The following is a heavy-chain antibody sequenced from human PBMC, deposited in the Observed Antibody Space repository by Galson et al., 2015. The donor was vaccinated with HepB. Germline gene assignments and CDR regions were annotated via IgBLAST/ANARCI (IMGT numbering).Heavy chain of an antibody. V-gene: IGHV3-23*01. CDR3: AKDLYTVYSDSELVAFDI. CDR2: ISGSGGST. J-gene: IGHJ3*02. D-gene: IGHD1-26*01. CDR1: GFTFSSYA. Sequence: SLRLSCAASGFTFSSYAMSWVRQAPGKGLEWVSAISGSGGSTYYADSVKGRFTISRDNSKNTLYLQMNSLRAEDTAVYYCAKDLYTVYSDSELVAFDIWGQGTMVTVSS.